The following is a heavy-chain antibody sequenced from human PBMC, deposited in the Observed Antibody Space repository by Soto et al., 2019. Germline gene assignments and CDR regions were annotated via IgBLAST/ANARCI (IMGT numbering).Heavy chain of an antibody. CDR3: ARLGVAATRYYLDY. J-gene: IGHJ4*02. V-gene: IGHV4-59*01. D-gene: IGHD2-15*01. Sequence: SETLSLTCTVSGGSISSYYWSWIRQPPGKGLEWIGYIYYSGSTNYNPSLKSRVTISVDTSKNQFSLKLSSVTAADTAVYYCARLGVAATRYYLDYWGQGTLVTVS. CDR2: IYYSGST. CDR1: GGSISSYY.